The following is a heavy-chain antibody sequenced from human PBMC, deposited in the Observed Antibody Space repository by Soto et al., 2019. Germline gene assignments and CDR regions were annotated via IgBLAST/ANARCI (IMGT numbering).Heavy chain of an antibody. V-gene: IGHV3-48*01. CDR1: GFTFSSYS. CDR2: ISSSSSTI. J-gene: IGHJ6*03. Sequence: GGSLRLSCAASGFTFSSYSMNWVRQAPGKGLEWASYISSSSSTIYYADSVKGRFTISRDNAKNSLYLQMNSLRAEDTAVYYLARKPRYLDWLRYYYYRAVGGKGTTVTVP. CDR3: ARKPRYLDWLRYYYYRAV. D-gene: IGHD3-9*01.